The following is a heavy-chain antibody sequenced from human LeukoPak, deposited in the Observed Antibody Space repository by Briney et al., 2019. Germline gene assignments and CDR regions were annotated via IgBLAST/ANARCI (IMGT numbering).Heavy chain of an antibody. CDR1: GGSFSGYY. D-gene: IGHD3-22*01. Sequence: PSETLSLTCAVYGGSFSGYYWSWIRQPPGKGLEWIGEINHSGSTNYNPSLKSRVTISVDTSKNQFSLKLSSVTAADTAVCYCARGRGDYDSSGYYAGAGYWGQGTLVTVSS. J-gene: IGHJ4*02. CDR2: INHSGST. V-gene: IGHV4-34*01. CDR3: ARGRGDYDSSGYYAGAGY.